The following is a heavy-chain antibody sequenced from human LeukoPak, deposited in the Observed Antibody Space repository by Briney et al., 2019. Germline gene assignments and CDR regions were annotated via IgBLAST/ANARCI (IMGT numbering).Heavy chain of an antibody. D-gene: IGHD3-22*01. J-gene: IGHJ3*02. V-gene: IGHV4-30-2*01. CDR3: ARARGYYDSSGPLGYAFDI. CDR1: GGSISSGGYS. CDR2: IYHSGST. Sequence: SETLSLTCTVSGGSISSGGYSWSWIRQPPGKGLEWIGYIYHSGSTYYNPSLKSRVTISVDRSKNHFSLKLSSVTAADTAVYYCARARGYYDSSGPLGYAFDIWGQGTMVTVSS.